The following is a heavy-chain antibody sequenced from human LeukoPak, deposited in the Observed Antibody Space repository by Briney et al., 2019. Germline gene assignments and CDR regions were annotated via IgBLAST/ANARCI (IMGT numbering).Heavy chain of an antibody. CDR1: GYTFTGYY. D-gene: IGHD1-26*01. V-gene: IGHV1-2*02. CDR2: INPNSGGT. Sequence: ASVTVSCKASGYTFTGYYMHWVRQAPGQGLEWMGWINPNSGGTNYAQKFQGRVTTTRDTSISTAYMELSRLRSDDTAVYYCAREYSGSPTGAFDIWGQGTKVTVSS. J-gene: IGHJ3*02. CDR3: AREYSGSPTGAFDI.